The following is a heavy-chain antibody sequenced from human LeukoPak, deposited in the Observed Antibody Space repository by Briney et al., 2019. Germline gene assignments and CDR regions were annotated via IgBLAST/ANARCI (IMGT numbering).Heavy chain of an antibody. J-gene: IGHJ2*01. D-gene: IGHD3-22*01. CDR2: IYHSGST. V-gene: IGHV4-4*02. CDR1: GGSISRSNW. CDR3: ARQDYYDTGTWYFDL. Sequence: SETLSLTCAVSGGSISRSNWWSWVRQPPGKGLEWIGEIYHSGSTKYNPSLKSRVTISMDKSKNQFSLKLSSVTAADTAVYYCARQDYYDTGTWYFDLWGRGTLVTVSP.